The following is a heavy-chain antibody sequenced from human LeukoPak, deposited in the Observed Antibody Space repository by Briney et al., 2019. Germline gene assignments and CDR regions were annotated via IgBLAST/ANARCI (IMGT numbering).Heavy chain of an antibody. CDR1: GYTFTSYG. J-gene: IGHJ3*02. CDR3: ARAQETYSSGWYGYGLDI. V-gene: IGHV1-69*13. D-gene: IGHD6-19*01. Sequence: SVKVSCKASGYTFTSYGISWVRQAPGQGLEWMGGIIPIFSTSNYAQKFQGRVTMTADESTSTAYMELSSLRSEDTALYYCARAQETYSSGWYGYGLDIWGQGTMVTVSS. CDR2: IIPIFSTS.